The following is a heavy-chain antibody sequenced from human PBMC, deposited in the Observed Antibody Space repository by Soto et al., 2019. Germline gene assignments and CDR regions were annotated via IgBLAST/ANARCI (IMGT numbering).Heavy chain of an antibody. V-gene: IGHV1-3*01. D-gene: IGHD5-12*01. J-gene: IGHJ4*02. CDR3: AREVVSGYDLGY. CDR2: INADTGNT. Sequence: QVQLVQSGAEVKKPGASVTVSCKASGYTFTSFAIHWVRQAPGQRPEWMGWINADTGNTKYSQRFQGRVTFARDTSANTAYMQVSSVRSEDMAVYFCAREVVSGYDLGYWGQGTLVTVSS. CDR1: GYTFTSFA.